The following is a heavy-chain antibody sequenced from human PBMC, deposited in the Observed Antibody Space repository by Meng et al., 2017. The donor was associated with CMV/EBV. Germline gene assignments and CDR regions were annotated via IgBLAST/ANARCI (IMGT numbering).Heavy chain of an antibody. CDR3: ARDGSSSSAFGDYYYYYGMDV. D-gene: IGHD6-6*01. J-gene: IGHJ6*02. CDR1: GFTFNNYW. V-gene: IGHV3-7*01. Sequence: GESLKISCAASGFTFNNYWMTWVRQAPGKGLEWVANIKEDGSEKYYVNSVKGRFTISRDNAKKSLVLQMNSLRADDTAVYYCARDGSSSSAFGDYYYYYGMDVWGQGTTVTVSS. CDR2: IKEDGSEK.